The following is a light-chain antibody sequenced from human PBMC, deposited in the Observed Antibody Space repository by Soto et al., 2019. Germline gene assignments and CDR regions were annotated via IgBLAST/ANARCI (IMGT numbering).Light chain of an antibody. J-gene: IGKJ5*01. CDR3: QQYYNLPFS. CDR1: QDISNY. Sequence: DIQMTQSPSSLSASVGDRVTITCQASQDISNYLNWYQQKPGQAPKLLIYDAYNLESGVASRFSGSGSGTDLTFTISSFQPEDIEPYCCQQYYNLPFSFGQATRLDIK. CDR2: DAY. V-gene: IGKV1-33*01.